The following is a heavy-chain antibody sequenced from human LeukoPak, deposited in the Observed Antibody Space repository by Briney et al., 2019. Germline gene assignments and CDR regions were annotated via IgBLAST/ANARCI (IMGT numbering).Heavy chain of an antibody. Sequence: GGSLRLSCAASGFTFSGSARHWVRQASGKGLEWVGRIRSKANSYATAYAASVKGRFTISRDDSKNTAYLQMNSLKTEDTAVYYCTRHEQDTAIVTNDYWGQGTLVTVSS. D-gene: IGHD5-18*01. CDR3: TRHEQDTAIVTNDY. CDR1: GFTFSGSA. V-gene: IGHV3-73*01. J-gene: IGHJ4*02. CDR2: IRSKANSYAT.